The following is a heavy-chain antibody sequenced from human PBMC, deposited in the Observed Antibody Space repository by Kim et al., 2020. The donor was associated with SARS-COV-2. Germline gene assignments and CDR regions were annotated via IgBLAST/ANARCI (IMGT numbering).Heavy chain of an antibody. CDR2: INTGNGNT. V-gene: IGHV1-3*04. Sequence: ASVKVSCKTSGYTFTDFAIHWVRQAPGQSLEWMGWINTGNGNTKSSQKFQGRVTITRDTSASTIYMELSRLRSEDTSVYFCARGRAAADDFDYWGQGTLVTVSS. CDR3: ARGRAAADDFDY. J-gene: IGHJ4*02. D-gene: IGHD6-13*01. CDR1: GYTFTDFA.